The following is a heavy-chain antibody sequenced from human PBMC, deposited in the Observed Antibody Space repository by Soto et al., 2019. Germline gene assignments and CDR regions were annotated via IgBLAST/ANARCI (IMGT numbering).Heavy chain of an antibody. J-gene: IGHJ6*02. D-gene: IGHD3-10*01. Sequence: PSETLSLTCTVSGSSISSYYWSWIRQPPGKGLEWIGYIYYSGSTNYNPSLKSRVTISVDTSKNQFSLKLSSVTAADTAVYYCAREGFGEDYYYGMDVWGQGTTVTVSS. CDR1: GSSISSYY. V-gene: IGHV4-59*01. CDR3: AREGFGEDYYYGMDV. CDR2: IYYSGST.